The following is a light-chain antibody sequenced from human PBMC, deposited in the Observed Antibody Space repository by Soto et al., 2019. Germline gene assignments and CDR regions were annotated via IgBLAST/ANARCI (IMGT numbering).Light chain of an antibody. V-gene: IGKV1-5*03. J-gene: IGKJ1*01. CDR3: QHYNSYSEA. Sequence: DIQVTQSPSSLAASVLDRVTITCRSSQSVSSSLTWYTQKPGKAPKLMIYKASTLKSGVPSRFSGSGSGTEFTLTISSLQTDDFATYYCQHYNSYSEAFGQGTRWIS. CDR1: QSVSSS. CDR2: KAS.